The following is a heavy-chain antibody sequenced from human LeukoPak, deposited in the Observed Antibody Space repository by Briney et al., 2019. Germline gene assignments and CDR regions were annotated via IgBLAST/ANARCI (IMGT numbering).Heavy chain of an antibody. CDR1: GFTVSSNY. D-gene: IGHD6-13*01. Sequence: PGGSLRLSCAASGFTVSSNYMSWVRQAPGKGLEWVSVIYSGGSTYYADSVKGRFTISRDNSKNTLYLQMNSLRAEDTAVYYCARVGGYSSSWYDYWGQGTLVTVSS. V-gene: IGHV3-53*01. CDR3: ARVGGYSSSWYDY. CDR2: IYSGGST. J-gene: IGHJ4*02.